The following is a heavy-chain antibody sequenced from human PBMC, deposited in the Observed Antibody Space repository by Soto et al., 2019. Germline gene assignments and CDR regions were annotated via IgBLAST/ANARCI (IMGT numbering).Heavy chain of an antibody. D-gene: IGHD3-22*01. J-gene: IGHJ1*01. CDR1: GGSISSSSYY. CDR3: ARHDYYESSGYYSHFQH. Sequence: QLQLQESGPGLVKPSETLSLTCTVSGGSISSSSYYWGWIRQPPGKGLEWIGSIYYSGTTYYNPSLKSRVTISVDTSKNHFSLRLSSVTAADTAVYYCARHDYYESSGYYSHFQHWGQGTLVTVSS. V-gene: IGHV4-39*01. CDR2: IYYSGTT.